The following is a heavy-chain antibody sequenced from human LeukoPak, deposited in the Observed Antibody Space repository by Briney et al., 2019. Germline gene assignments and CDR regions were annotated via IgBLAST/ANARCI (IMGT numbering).Heavy chain of an antibody. CDR1: GGTFSSYA. D-gene: IGHD3-3*01. Sequence: SVKVSCKATGGTFSSYAISWVRQAPGQGLEWMGGIIPIFGTANYAQKFQGRVTITADESTSTAYMELSSLRSEDTAVYYCARGNTIFGVVISHFDYWGQGTLVTVSS. CDR3: ARGNTIFGVVISHFDY. V-gene: IGHV1-69*13. CDR2: IIPIFGTA. J-gene: IGHJ4*02.